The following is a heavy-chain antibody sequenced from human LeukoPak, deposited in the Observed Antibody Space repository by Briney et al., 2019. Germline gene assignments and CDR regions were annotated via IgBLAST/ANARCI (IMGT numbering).Heavy chain of an antibody. Sequence: VASVKVSCKASGYTFTGYYMHWVRQAAGQGLEWMGWFNPNSGGTNYTQKLQGRVTMTTDTSTSTAYMELRSLRSDDTAVYYCARDKAGGFLEWLSHDYWGQGTLVTVSS. V-gene: IGHV1-2*02. D-gene: IGHD3-3*01. CDR2: FNPNSGGT. CDR3: ARDKAGGFLEWLSHDY. J-gene: IGHJ4*02. CDR1: GYTFTGYY.